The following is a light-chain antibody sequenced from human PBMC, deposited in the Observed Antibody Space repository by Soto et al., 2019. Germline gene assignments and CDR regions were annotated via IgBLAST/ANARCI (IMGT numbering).Light chain of an antibody. J-gene: IGKJ1*01. CDR2: GAS. V-gene: IGKV3-20*01. Sequence: TQSPATLSVSPGERATLSCRASQYVSNNLAWYQQKPGQVPRLLIYGASTRATGIADRFSGSGSGTDFTLTIRRLEPDDFAVYYCQKYGSFWTFGQGTKVDIK. CDR3: QKYGSFWT. CDR1: QYVSNN.